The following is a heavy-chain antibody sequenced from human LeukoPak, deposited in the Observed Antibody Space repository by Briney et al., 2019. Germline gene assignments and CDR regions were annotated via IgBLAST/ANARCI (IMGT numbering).Heavy chain of an antibody. CDR2: IIPIFGTA. Sequence: SVKVSCKASGGTFSSYAISWVRQAPGQELEWMGRIIPIFGTANCAQKFQGRVTITTDESTSTAYMELSSLRSEDTAVYYCARDYDYGDYVRFDYWGQGTLVTVSS. CDR3: ARDYDYGDYVRFDY. D-gene: IGHD4-17*01. J-gene: IGHJ4*02. CDR1: GGTFSSYA. V-gene: IGHV1-69*05.